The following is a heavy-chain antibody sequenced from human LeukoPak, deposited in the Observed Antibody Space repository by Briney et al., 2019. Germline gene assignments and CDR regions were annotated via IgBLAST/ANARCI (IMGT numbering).Heavy chain of an antibody. CDR2: ISAYNGNT. Sequence: ASVTVSCKASGYTFTSYGISWVRQAPGQGLEWMGWISAYNGNTKYAQKFQGRVTMTTDTSTSTAYMELRSLRSDDTAVYYCARSLMITFGGIIVEENWFDPWGQGTLVTVSS. CDR3: ARSLMITFGGIIVEENWFDP. D-gene: IGHD3-16*02. V-gene: IGHV1-18*01. CDR1: GYTFTSYG. J-gene: IGHJ5*02.